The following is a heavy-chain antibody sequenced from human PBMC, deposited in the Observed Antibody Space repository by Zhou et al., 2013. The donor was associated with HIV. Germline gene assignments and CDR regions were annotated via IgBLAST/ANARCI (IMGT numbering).Heavy chain of an antibody. D-gene: IGHD3-3*01. CDR2: IHTSGST. CDR1: GGSISSYY. J-gene: IGHJ5*02. Sequence: QVQLQESGPGLVKPSETLSLTCTVSGGSISSYYWSWIRQPAGKGLEWIGRIHTSGSTNYNPSLKSRVTMSVDTSKNQFSLKLSSVTAADTAVYYCARMDYDFGVVIISGGGWFDPGAREPWSPSPQ. V-gene: IGHV4-4*07. CDR3: ARMDYDFGVVIISGGGWFDP.